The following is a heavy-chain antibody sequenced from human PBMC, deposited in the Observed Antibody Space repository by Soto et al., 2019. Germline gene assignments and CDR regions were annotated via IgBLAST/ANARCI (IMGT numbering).Heavy chain of an antibody. V-gene: IGHV4-39*01. CDR1: GGSISSSSYY. J-gene: IGHJ6*03. D-gene: IGHD2-2*01. CDR2: IYYSGST. Sequence: SETLSLTCTVSGGSISSSSYYWGWIRQPPGKGLEWIGSIYYSGSTYYNPSLKSRVTISVDTSKNQFSLKLSSVTAADTAVYYCARQRNAQPLYYYYYYMDVWGKGTTVTVSS. CDR3: ARQRNAQPLYYYYYYMDV.